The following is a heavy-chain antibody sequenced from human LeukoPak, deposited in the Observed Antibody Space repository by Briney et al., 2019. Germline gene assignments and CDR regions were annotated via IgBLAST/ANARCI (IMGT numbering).Heavy chain of an antibody. J-gene: IGHJ4*02. CDR3: AREFGGIFDF. Sequence: PGGSLRLSCAASGFTFGGYDMNWVRQAPGKGLECVYYIGSSGGTKYYADPVKGRFTISRDNAKNSMSLQMNSLRAEDTAVYYCAREFGGIFDFWGEGTLVTVSS. V-gene: IGHV3-48*03. D-gene: IGHD3-3*01. CDR2: IGSSGGTK. CDR1: GFTFGGYD.